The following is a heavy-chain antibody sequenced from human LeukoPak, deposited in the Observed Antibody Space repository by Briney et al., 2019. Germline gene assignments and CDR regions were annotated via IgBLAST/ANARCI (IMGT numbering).Heavy chain of an antibody. CDR1: GFTFDDYT. V-gene: IGHV3-43*01. CDR3: AKESDGGSFDIDY. D-gene: IGHD1-26*01. Sequence: GGSLRLSCAASGFTFDDYTIHWVRQAPGKGLEWVSLISWDGGSRYYADSVKGRFTISRDNSKNSLYLQMNSLRIEDTALYYCAKESDGGSFDIDYWGQETLVTVSS. CDR2: ISWDGGSR. J-gene: IGHJ4*02.